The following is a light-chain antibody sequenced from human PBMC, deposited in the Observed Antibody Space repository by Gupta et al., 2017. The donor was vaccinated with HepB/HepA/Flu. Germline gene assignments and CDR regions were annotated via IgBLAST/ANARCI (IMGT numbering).Light chain of an antibody. CDR1: QSLLYSSKSKNY. Sequence: DIVITQSPDSLTVPLGERATINCKSSQSLLYSSKSKNYLAWYQQKSGQPPKLLIYWASTRESGVPDRFSGSGSGTDFTLTISSLQAEDAALYFCQQHDSTPWTFGRGTKVEIK. CDR3: QQHDSTPWT. J-gene: IGKJ1*01. CDR2: WAS. V-gene: IGKV4-1*01.